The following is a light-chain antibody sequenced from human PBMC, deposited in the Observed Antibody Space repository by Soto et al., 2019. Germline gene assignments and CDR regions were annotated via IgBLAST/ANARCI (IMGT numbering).Light chain of an antibody. CDR3: VLYMGSGISL. CDR1: SGSVSTNYY. J-gene: IGLJ2*01. V-gene: IGLV8-61*01. CDR2: NTN. Sequence: QAVVTQEPSFSVSPGRTVTLTCGLSSGSVSTNYYPSWYQQTPGQAPRTLLYNTNTRSSGVPDRFSGSILGNKAALTITGAQADDESDYYCVLYMGSGISLFGGGTKLTVL.